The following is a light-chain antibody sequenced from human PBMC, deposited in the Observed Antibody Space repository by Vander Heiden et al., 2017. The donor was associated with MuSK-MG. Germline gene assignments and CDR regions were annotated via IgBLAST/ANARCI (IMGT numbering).Light chain of an antibody. CDR1: SSNIGAGYD. J-gene: IGLJ2*01. V-gene: IGLV1-40*01. CDR2: GNS. Sequence: QSVLTQPPSVSRAPGQGVTISCTGSSSNIGAGYDVHWYQQLPGTAPNLLIYGNSNRPSGVPDRFSGSKSGTSASLAITGLQAEDEADYYCQSYDSSLRVVFGGGTKL. CDR3: QSYDSSLRVV.